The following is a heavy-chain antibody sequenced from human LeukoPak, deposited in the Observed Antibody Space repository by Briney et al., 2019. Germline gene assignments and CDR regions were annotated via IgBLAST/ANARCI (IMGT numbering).Heavy chain of an antibody. J-gene: IGHJ4*02. CDR3: ARRDPQGGSDY. CDR1: GYSFTNYW. V-gene: IGHV5-51*01. Sequence: GESLKISCKGSGYSFTNYWIGWVRQMPGKGLEWMGIIYPGGSNTRYSPSFQGQVTFSADKSISTAYLQWSSLKASDTAMYYCARRDPQGGSDYWGQGTLVTVSS. CDR2: IYPGGSNT.